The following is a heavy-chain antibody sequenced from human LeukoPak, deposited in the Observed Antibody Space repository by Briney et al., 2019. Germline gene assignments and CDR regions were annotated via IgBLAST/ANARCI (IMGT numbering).Heavy chain of an antibody. CDR3: ARDIVVVPAAEMNWFDP. V-gene: IGHV1-18*04. D-gene: IGHD2-2*01. J-gene: IGHJ5*02. CDR2: ISAYNGNT. CDR1: GYSFTGYY. Sequence: ASVKVSCKASGYSFTGYYMHWVRQAPGQGLEWMGWISAYNGNTNYAQKLQGRVTMTTDTSTSTAYMELRSLRSDDTAVYYCARDIVVVPAAEMNWFDPWGQGTLVTVSS.